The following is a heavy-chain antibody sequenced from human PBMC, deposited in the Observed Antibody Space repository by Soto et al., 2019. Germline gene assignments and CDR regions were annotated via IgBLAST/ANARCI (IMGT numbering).Heavy chain of an antibody. CDR3: AREKEDSSCYLVDY. V-gene: IGHV3-48*02. D-gene: IGHD3-22*01. CDR2: ISSSSSTI. Sequence: EVQLVESGGGLVQPGGSLRLSCAASGFTFSSYSMNWVRQAPGKGLEWVSYISSSSSTIYYADSVKGRFTISRDNAKNSLYLQMNSLRDEDTAVYYCAREKEDSSCYLVDYWGQGTLVTVSS. CDR1: GFTFSSYS. J-gene: IGHJ4*02.